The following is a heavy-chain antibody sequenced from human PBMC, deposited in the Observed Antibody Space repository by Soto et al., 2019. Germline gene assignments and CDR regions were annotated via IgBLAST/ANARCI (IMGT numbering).Heavy chain of an antibody. Sequence: GSGPTLVNPTQTLTLTCTFSGSSLSTSGMCVSWIRQPPGKALEWLARIDWDDDKYYSTSLKTRLTISKDTSKNQVVLTMTNMDPVDTATYYCARSLGYDYIRGSYRYDALDYWGQGTLVTVSS. CDR1: GSSLSTSGMC. V-gene: IGHV2-70*11. CDR3: ARSLGYDYIRGSYRYDALDY. CDR2: IDWDDDK. J-gene: IGHJ4*02. D-gene: IGHD3-16*02.